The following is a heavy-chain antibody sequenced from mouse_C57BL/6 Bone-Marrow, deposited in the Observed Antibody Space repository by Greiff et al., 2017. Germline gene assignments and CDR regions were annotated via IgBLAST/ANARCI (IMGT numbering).Heavy chain of an antibody. J-gene: IGHJ1*03. Sequence: QVHVKQPGAELVKPGASVKMSCKASGYTFTSYWITWVKQRPGQGLEWIGDIYPGSGSTNYNEKFKSKATLTVDTSSSTAFMQLSSLTSEDSAVYYCARFYDYGRDWYFDVWGTGTTVTVSS. CDR1: GYTFTSYW. D-gene: IGHD2-4*01. CDR2: IYPGSGST. V-gene: IGHV1-55*01. CDR3: ARFYDYGRDWYFDV.